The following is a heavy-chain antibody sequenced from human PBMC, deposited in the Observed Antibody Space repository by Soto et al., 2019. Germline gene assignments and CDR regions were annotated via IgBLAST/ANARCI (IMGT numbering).Heavy chain of an antibody. CDR3: VADSSYGSHWVRHFDQ. J-gene: IGHJ4*02. Sequence: EVQLVESGGGLVQPGGSLRLSCAASGFKFNYYAMNWVRQVPGKGLEWVSYISATSAKIDYADSVKGRFTISRDNARNSLYLQMNSLRDEDTAVYHCVADSSYGSHWVRHFDQWGRGTLVTVSS. V-gene: IGHV3-48*02. CDR1: GFKFNYYA. CDR2: ISATSAKI. D-gene: IGHD3-16*01.